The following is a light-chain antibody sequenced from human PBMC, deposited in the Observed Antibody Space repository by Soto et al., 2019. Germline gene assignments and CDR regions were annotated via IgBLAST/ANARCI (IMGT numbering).Light chain of an antibody. J-gene: IGKJ1*01. CDR2: DAS. CDR3: QQYNDWPRT. V-gene: IGKV3-11*01. Sequence: EIVLTQSPATLSLSPGERATLSCRASQYVSSFLAWYQQKAGQAPRLLIYDASHRATGIPARFTGSGSATEFTLTISSLQSGDFAIYYCQQYNDWPRTFGQGTKVDIK. CDR1: QYVSSF.